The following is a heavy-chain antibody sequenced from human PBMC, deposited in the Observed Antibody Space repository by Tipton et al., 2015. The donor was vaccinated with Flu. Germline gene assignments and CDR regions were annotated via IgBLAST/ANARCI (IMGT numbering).Heavy chain of an antibody. V-gene: IGHV4-38-2*02. D-gene: IGHD6-19*01. CDR1: GYSISSGYY. CDR2: ISHTGTT. CDR3: ARDRWEYASGFDP. Sequence: TLSLTCAVSGYSISSGYYWGWIRQPPGKGLEWIGSISHTGTTNYHPSLRSRVTISVDTSKNQFSLRLTSVTAADTAVYYCARDRWEYASGFDPWGQGTPVTVSP. J-gene: IGHJ5*02.